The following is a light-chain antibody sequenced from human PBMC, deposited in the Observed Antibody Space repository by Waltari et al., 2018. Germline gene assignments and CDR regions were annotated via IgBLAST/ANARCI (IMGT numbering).Light chain of an antibody. CDR2: DVR. J-gene: IGLJ2*01. CDR1: SNDVGGYNS. Sequence: QSALTQPASVSGSPGKSVTIFCAGTSNDVGGYNSVSCYQEHPGQAPRVIIYDVRDRPSGVSDRFSGSKSGNTASLTISGLQAEDEADYYCSSQSSNDVVLFGGGTKLTVL. CDR3: SSQSSNDVVL. V-gene: IGLV2-14*01.